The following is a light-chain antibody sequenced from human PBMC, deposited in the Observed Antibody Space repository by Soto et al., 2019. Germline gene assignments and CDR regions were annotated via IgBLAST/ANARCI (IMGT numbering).Light chain of an antibody. V-gene: IGKV1-6*01. CDR2: AAS. Sequence: AIQMTQSPSSLSASVGDRVTITCRASQGIRNDLGWYQQKPGKAPKLLIYAASSLQSGVPSRFSGSGPGPDFTLTISSLQPEHFATYPCIQDYNYPVTFGQGTRLEIK. J-gene: IGKJ5*01. CDR1: QGIRND. CDR3: IQDYNYPVT.